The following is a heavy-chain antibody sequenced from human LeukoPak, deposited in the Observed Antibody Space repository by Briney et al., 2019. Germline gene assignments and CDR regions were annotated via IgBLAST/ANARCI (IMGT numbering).Heavy chain of an antibody. CDR1: GGSISSSSYY. V-gene: IGHV4-39*01. CDR2: IYYSGST. D-gene: IGHD5-12*01. J-gene: IGHJ5*02. Sequence: SETLSLTCTVSGGSISSSSYYWGWIRQPPGKGLEWIGSIYYSGSTYYNPSLKSRVTIFVDTSKNQFSLKVRSVTAADTAVYYCARLAARLSWFDPWGQGTLVTVSS. CDR3: ARLAARLSWFDP.